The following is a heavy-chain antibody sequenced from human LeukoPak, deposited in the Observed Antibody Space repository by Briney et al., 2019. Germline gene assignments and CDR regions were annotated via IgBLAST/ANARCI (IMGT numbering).Heavy chain of an antibody. CDR1: GGSISSSSYY. CDR2: IYYSGST. CDR3: ARQLTGTTYRGGYYFDY. D-gene: IGHD1-7*01. J-gene: IGHJ4*02. Sequence: SETLSLTCTVSGGSISSSSYYWGWIRQPPGKGLEWIGSIYYSGSTYYNPSLKSRVTISVDTSKNQFSLKLSSVTAADTAVYYCARQLTGTTYRGGYYFDYWGQGTLVTVSS. V-gene: IGHV4-39*01.